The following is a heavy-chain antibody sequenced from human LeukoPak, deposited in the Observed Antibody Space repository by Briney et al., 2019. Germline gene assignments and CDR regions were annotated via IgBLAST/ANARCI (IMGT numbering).Heavy chain of an antibody. CDR3: ARVQYCSSTSCYHFDY. J-gene: IGHJ4*02. D-gene: IGHD2-2*01. Sequence: GGSLRLSCAASGFTFSSYWMSWVRQAPGKGLEWVANIKQDGSEKYYVDSVKGRFTISRDNAKNSLYLQMNSLRAEDTAVYYCARVQYCSSTSCYHFDYWGQGTLVTVSS. CDR1: GFTFSSYW. CDR2: IKQDGSEK. V-gene: IGHV3-7*01.